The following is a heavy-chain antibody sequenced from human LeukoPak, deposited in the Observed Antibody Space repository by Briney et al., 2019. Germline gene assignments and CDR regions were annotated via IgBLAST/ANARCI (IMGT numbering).Heavy chain of an antibody. CDR2: IIPIFGTA. Sequence: GASVKVSCKASGYTFTSYGISWVRQAPGQGLEWMGGIIPIFGTANYAQKFQGRVTITADESTSTAYMELSSLRSEDTAVYYCARDSHSKSSGYSFDYWGQGTLVTVSS. V-gene: IGHV1-69*13. D-gene: IGHD3-22*01. CDR3: ARDSHSKSSGYSFDY. CDR1: GYTFTSYG. J-gene: IGHJ4*02.